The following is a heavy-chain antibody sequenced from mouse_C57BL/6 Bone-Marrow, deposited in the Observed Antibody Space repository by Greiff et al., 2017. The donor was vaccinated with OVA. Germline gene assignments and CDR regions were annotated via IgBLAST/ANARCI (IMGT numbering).Heavy chain of an antibody. D-gene: IGHD1-1*01. CDR3: AATVVATDFDY. J-gene: IGHJ2*01. CDR1: GFTFSDYG. V-gene: IGHV5-17*01. CDR2: ISSGSSTI. Sequence: EVKVVESGGGLVKPGGSLNLSCAASGFTFSDYGMHWVRQAPEKGLEWVAYISSGSSTIYYADTVKGRFTISRDNAKNTLFLQMTSLRSEDTAMYYCAATVVATDFDYWGQGTTLTVSS.